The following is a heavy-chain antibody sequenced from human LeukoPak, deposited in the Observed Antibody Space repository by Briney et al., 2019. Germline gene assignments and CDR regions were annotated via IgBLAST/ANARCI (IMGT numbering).Heavy chain of an antibody. J-gene: IGHJ4*02. CDR1: EFNFSNYE. D-gene: IGHD3-3*01. CDR2: MSRGGITI. Sequence: GGSLRLSCAASEFNFSNYEMNWIRQAPGRGLEWISAMSRGGITIYYADSVKGRFTISRDDARNSVFLQMTSLRPDDTAIYYCARERAGDPGGEEVFGAAPYDYWGQGTLVTVSS. V-gene: IGHV3-48*03. CDR3: ARERAGDPGGEEVFGAAPYDY.